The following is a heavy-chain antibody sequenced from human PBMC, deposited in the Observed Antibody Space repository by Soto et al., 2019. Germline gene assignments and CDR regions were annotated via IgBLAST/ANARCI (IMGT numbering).Heavy chain of an antibody. V-gene: IGHV3-23*01. CDR1: GFIFTNYA. D-gene: IGHD3-3*01. Sequence: GGSLRLSCAASGFIFTNYAMSWVRQTPGKGLEWVSTINENGANTHYADSVKGRFTISRDNSKDTVYLQMNSLRAEDTALYYCAKDFGAPALFDCWGQGTQVTVSS. CDR3: AKDFGAPALFDC. J-gene: IGHJ4*02. CDR2: INENGANT.